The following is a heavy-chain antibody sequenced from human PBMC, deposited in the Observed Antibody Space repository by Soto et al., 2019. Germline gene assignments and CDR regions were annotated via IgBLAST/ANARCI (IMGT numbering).Heavy chain of an antibody. J-gene: IGHJ6*02. CDR3: ARVQGDGYCSSTSCYYYYGMDV. V-gene: IGHV3-7*01. Sequence: QPGGSLRLSCAASGFTFSSYWMSWVRQAPGKGLEWVANIKQDGSGKYYVDSVKGRFTISRDNAKNSLYLQMNSLRAEDTAVYYCARVQGDGYCSSTSCYYYYGMDVWGQGTTVTVSS. D-gene: IGHD2-2*03. CDR1: GFTFSSYW. CDR2: IKQDGSGK.